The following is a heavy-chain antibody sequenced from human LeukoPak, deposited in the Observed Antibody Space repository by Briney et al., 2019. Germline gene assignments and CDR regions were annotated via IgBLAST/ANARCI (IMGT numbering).Heavy chain of an antibody. CDR3: AKDQLSYYDSSGYYKD. Sequence: GGPLRLSCAASGFTFSSYAMHWVRQAPGKGLEWVSAISGSGGSTYYADSVKGRFTISRDNSKNTLYLQMNSLRAEDTAVYYCAKDQLSYYDSSGYYKDWGQGTLVTVSS. CDR2: ISGSGGST. V-gene: IGHV3-23*01. D-gene: IGHD3-22*01. J-gene: IGHJ4*02. CDR1: GFTFSSYA.